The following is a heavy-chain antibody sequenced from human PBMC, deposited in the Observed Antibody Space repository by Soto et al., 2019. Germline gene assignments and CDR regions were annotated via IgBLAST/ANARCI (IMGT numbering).Heavy chain of an antibody. J-gene: IGHJ4*02. CDR2: INAGNGNT. Sequence: QVQLVQSGAEVKKPGASVKVSCKASGYTFTSYAMHWVRQAPGQRLEWMGWINAGNGNTKYSQKFQGRVTITRETSASTAYMELSSLRSEDTAVYYCASPLVYYDSSGYPPAYYWGQGTLVTVSS. CDR1: GYTFTSYA. CDR3: ASPLVYYDSSGYPPAYY. D-gene: IGHD3-22*01. V-gene: IGHV1-3*01.